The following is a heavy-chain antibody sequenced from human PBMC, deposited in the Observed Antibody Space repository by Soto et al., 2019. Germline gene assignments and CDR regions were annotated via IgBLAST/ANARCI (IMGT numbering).Heavy chain of an antibody. D-gene: IGHD6-6*01. Sequence: EVQLLESGGGLVQPGGSLRLSCAASGFTFSSYAMSWVRQAPGKGLEWVSAISGSGGSTYYADSVKGRFTISRDNSKNTLYPQMNSLRAEDTAVYYCAKKCGSSGSFDYWGQGTLVTVSS. J-gene: IGHJ4*02. CDR3: AKKCGSSGSFDY. CDR1: GFTFSSYA. CDR2: ISGSGGST. V-gene: IGHV3-23*01.